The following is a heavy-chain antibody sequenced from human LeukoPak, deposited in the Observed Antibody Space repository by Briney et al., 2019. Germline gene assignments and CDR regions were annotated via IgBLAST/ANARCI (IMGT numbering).Heavy chain of an antibody. V-gene: IGHV4-34*01. Sequence: SETLSLTCAVYNGSFSGFYWTWIRQPPGKGLEWIGEINHSGSTNYNPSLKSRVTISVDTSKNQFSLKLSSVTAADTAVYYCAGKVYGDYFPFDYWGQGTLVTVSS. D-gene: IGHD4-17*01. CDR2: INHSGST. CDR1: NGSFSGFY. J-gene: IGHJ4*02. CDR3: AGKVYGDYFPFDY.